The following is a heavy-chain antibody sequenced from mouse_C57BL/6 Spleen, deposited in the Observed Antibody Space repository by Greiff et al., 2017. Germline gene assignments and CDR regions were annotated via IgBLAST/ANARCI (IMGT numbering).Heavy chain of an antibody. J-gene: IGHJ4*01. CDR1: GYTFTSYW. CDR2: INPSNGGT. CDR3: ARGGAAQATTDYYAMDY. V-gene: IGHV1-53*01. D-gene: IGHD3-2*02. Sequence: QVQLQQPGTELVKPGASVKLSCKASGYTFTSYWMHWVKQRPGQGLEWIGNINPSNGGTNYNEKFKSKATLTVDKSSSPAYMQLSSLTSEDSAVYYCARGGAAQATTDYYAMDYWGQGTSVTVSS.